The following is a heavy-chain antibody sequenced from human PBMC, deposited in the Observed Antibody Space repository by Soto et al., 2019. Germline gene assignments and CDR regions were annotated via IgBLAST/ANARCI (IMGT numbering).Heavy chain of an antibody. CDR1: GFTFSSYS. CDR2: ISSSSSTI. CDR3: ARDGCSSTSCYAIGAFDI. D-gene: IGHD2-2*01. Sequence: GGSLRLSCAASGFTFSSYSMNWVRQAPGKGLEWVSYISSSSSTIYYADSVKGRFTISRDNAKNSLYLQMNSLRAEDTAVYYCARDGCSSTSCYAIGAFDIWGQGTMVTVSS. J-gene: IGHJ3*02. V-gene: IGHV3-48*01.